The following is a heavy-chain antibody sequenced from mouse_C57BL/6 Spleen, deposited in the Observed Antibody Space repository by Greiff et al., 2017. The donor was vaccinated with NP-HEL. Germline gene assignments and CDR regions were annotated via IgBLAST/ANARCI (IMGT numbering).Heavy chain of an antibody. CDR3: ARPSTGSSSSWFAY. D-gene: IGHD1-1*01. Sequence: LQESGPELVKPGASVKISCKASGYSFTDYNMNWVKQSNGKSLEWIGVINPNYGTTSYNQKFKGKATLTVDQSSSTAYMQLNSLTSEDSAVYYCARPSTGSSSSWFAYWGQGTLVTVSA. J-gene: IGHJ3*01. CDR1: GYSFTDYN. CDR2: INPNYGTT. V-gene: IGHV1-39*01.